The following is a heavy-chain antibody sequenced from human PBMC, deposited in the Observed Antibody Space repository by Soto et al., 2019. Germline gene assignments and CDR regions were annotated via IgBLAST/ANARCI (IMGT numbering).Heavy chain of an antibody. Sequence: EVQLVESGGGLVQPGGSLRLSCAASGFTVSSNYMSWVRQAPGKGLEWVSVIYSGGSTYYADSVKGRFTISRDNSKNTLYLQRNSLRAEDTAVYYCARGGASSGYLGYFDLWGRGTLVTVSS. CDR2: IYSGGST. V-gene: IGHV3-66*01. CDR1: GFTVSSNY. J-gene: IGHJ2*01. CDR3: ARGGASSGYLGYFDL. D-gene: IGHD3-22*01.